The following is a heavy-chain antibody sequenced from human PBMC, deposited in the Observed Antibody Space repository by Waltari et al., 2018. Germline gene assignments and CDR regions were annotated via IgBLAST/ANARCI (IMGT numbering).Heavy chain of an antibody. V-gene: IGHV4-4*02. D-gene: IGHD2-15*01. J-gene: IGHJ4*02. CDR1: GDSVSSTYW. Sequence: QLQLQESGPGLVKPSGTLSLNCAVSGDSVSSTYWWSWVRQSPQKGLEWIGQVHGSGRSNYIPSFASRFTVSLDTSYNQFSLILTAATAADTAVYFCARDRGRGLFLDTWGPGTLVTVSP. CDR2: VHGSGRS. CDR3: ARDRGRGLFLDT.